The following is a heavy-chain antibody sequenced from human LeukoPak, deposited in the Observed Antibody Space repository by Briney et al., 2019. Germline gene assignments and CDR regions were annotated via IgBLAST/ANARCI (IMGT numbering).Heavy chain of an antibody. CDR3: ARGGTYSYGYNHYYYYMDV. CDR2: INPNSGGT. J-gene: IGHJ6*03. D-gene: IGHD5-18*01. V-gene: IGHV1-2*02. Sequence: ASVKVSCKASGYTFTGYYMHWVRQAPGQGLEWMGWINPNSGGTNYAQKFQGRVTMTRDTSISTAYMELSRLRSDDTAVYYCARGGTYSYGYNHYYYYMDVWGQGTLVTVSS. CDR1: GYTFTGYY.